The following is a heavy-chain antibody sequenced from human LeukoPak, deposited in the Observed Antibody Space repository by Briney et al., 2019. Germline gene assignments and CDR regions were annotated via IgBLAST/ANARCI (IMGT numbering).Heavy chain of an antibody. CDR3: ATLAPTRYSSGWYLSRFDC. CDR2: IYPGDSDT. CDR1: GYSFTSYW. J-gene: IGHJ4*02. Sequence: GESLKISCKGSGYSFTSYWIGWVRQMPGKGLEWMGIIYPGDSDTRYSPSFQGQVTISADKSISTAYLQWSSLKASDTAMYYCATLAPTRYSSGWYLSRFDCWGQGTLVTVSS. V-gene: IGHV5-51*01. D-gene: IGHD6-19*01.